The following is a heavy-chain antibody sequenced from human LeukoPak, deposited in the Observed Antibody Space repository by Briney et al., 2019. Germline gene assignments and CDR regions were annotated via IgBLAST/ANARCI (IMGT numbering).Heavy chain of an antibody. CDR2: SSAYNGNT. J-gene: IGHJ4*02. D-gene: IGHD2-2*01. CDR1: GYCFTRYG. Sequence: ASVKVSCKASGYCFTRYGISWVRQAPGQGEEWMGWSSAYNGNTNYAQKLQGRVTMTTGTATSTAYMELRSLRSDDTAVYYCARVCWWGSSTSCYGFDYWGQGTLVTVSS. V-gene: IGHV1-18*01. CDR3: ARVCWWGSSTSCYGFDY.